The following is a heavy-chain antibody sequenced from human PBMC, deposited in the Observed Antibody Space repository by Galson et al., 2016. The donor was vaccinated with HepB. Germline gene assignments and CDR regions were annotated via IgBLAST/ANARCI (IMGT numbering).Heavy chain of an antibody. J-gene: IGHJ4*02. CDR1: GYTFTSYG. CDR3: ARVRRSGGSFFDY. D-gene: IGHD2-15*01. Sequence: SVKVSCKASGYTFTSYGISWVRQAPGQGLEWMGWINGYNGYTNYAQKLQGRITMTTDTSTTTAYMELRSLRSDDTAVYYYARVRRSGGSFFDYWGQGTLVTVSS. V-gene: IGHV1-18*01. CDR2: INGYNGYT.